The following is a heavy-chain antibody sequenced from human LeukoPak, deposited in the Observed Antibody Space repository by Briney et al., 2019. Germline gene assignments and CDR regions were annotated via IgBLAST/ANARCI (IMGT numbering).Heavy chain of an antibody. J-gene: IGHJ3*02. D-gene: IGHD5-24*01. CDR2: IYSSGST. V-gene: IGHV4-4*07. Sequence: SETLSLTCTVSGGSISSYYWSWIRQPAGKGLEWIGRIYSSGSTNYNPSLKSRVTMSVDTSNNQFSLKLTSVTAADTAVYYCSRANNVGMATSSDAFDIWGQGTMVTVSS. CDR3: SRANNVGMATSSDAFDI. CDR1: GGSISSYY.